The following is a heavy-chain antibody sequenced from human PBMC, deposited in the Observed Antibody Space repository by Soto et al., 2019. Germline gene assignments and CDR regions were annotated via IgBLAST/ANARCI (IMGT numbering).Heavy chain of an antibody. D-gene: IGHD6-13*01. Sequence: ASVRVSCKASGYTFTNYNINWVRQAPGQGLEWMGWISAYNGNTYYAQKFHGRVTLTTDTSTSTVYMELRSLRSDDTALYYCARQIASAFEYWGQGTLVTVS. CDR2: ISAYNGNT. CDR1: GYTFTNYN. V-gene: IGHV1-18*01. J-gene: IGHJ4*02. CDR3: ARQIASAFEY.